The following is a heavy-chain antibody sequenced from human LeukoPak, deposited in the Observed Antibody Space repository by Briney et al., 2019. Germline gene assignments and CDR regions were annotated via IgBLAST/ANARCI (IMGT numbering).Heavy chain of an antibody. V-gene: IGHV3-9*01. CDR1: GFTFDDYA. D-gene: IGHD2-15*01. J-gene: IGHJ4*02. Sequence: GGSLRLSCAASGFTFDDYAMHWVRQAPGKGLEWVSGISWNSGSIGYADSVKSRFTISRDNAKNSLYLQMNSLRAEDTALYYCAKAVLDCSGGSCYSRLIYYFDYWGQGTPVTVSS. CDR3: AKAVLDCSGGSCYSRLIYYFDY. CDR2: ISWNSGSI.